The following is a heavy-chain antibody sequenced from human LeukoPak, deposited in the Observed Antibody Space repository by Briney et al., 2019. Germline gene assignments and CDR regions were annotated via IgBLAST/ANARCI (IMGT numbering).Heavy chain of an antibody. D-gene: IGHD3-10*01. J-gene: IGHJ6*02. CDR1: GHSFTSYW. Sequence: GESLKISCKDSGHSFTSYWISWVRQMPGKGLEWMGRIDPSDSYTNYSPSFQGHVTISVDKSISTAHLQWSSLKASDSAMYYCARRGYYYYCMDVWGQGTTVTVSS. V-gene: IGHV5-10-1*01. CDR3: ARRGYYYYCMDV. CDR2: IDPSDSYT.